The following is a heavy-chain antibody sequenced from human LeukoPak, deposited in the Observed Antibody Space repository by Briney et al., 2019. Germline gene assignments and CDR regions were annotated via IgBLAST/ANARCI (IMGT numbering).Heavy chain of an antibody. CDR2: INPSGGST. V-gene: IGHV1-46*01. Sequence: ASVKASCKASGYTFTSYYMHWVRQAPGQGLEWMGIINPSGGSTSYAQKFQGRVTMTRDTSTSTAYMELSSLRSEDTAVYYCARRDTAMVSHYYYMDVWGKGTTVTVSS. CDR1: GYTFTSYY. J-gene: IGHJ6*03. CDR3: ARRDTAMVSHYYYMDV. D-gene: IGHD5-18*01.